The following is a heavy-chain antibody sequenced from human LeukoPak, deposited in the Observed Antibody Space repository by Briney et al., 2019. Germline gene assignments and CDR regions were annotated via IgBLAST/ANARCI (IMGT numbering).Heavy chain of an antibody. CDR3: ARDPTRDGYNYGKFDY. D-gene: IGHD5-24*01. CDR2: ISGSGGST. V-gene: IGHV3-23*01. Sequence: PGGSLRLSCAASGFTFSSYAMSWVRQAPGKGLEWVSAISGSGGSTYYADSVKGRFTISRDNSKNTLYLQMNSLRAEDTAVYYCARDPTRDGYNYGKFDYWGQGTLVTVSS. CDR1: GFTFSSYA. J-gene: IGHJ4*02.